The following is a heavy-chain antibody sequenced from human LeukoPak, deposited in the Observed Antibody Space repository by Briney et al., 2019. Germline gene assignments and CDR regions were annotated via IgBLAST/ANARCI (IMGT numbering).Heavy chain of an antibody. CDR2: ITGSGGDT. CDR3: ARKANSDWFDP. V-gene: IGHV3-23*01. Sequence: GGSLRLSCAASGFTFDSYAMSWVRQAPGKVLEWVSAITGSGGDTYHADSVKGRFTISRDNAKNSLYLQMNSLRDEDTAVYYCARKANSDWFDPWGQGTLVTVSS. J-gene: IGHJ5*02. D-gene: IGHD2-21*01. CDR1: GFTFDSYA.